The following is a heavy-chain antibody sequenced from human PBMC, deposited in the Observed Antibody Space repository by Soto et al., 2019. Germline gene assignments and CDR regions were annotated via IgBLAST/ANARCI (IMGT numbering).Heavy chain of an antibody. D-gene: IGHD3-3*01. CDR1: GFTFSSYS. J-gene: IGHJ3*02. V-gene: IGHV3-48*01. Sequence: EVQLVESGGGLVQPGGSLRLSCAASGFTFSSYSMNWVRQAPGKGLEWVSYISSSSSTIYYADSVKGRFTISRDNAKNSLYLQMNSLRAEDTAVYYWARDRPGDFWSGSSLTSDVFDIWGQGTMVTVSS. CDR3: ARDRPGDFWSGSSLTSDVFDI. CDR2: ISSSSSTI.